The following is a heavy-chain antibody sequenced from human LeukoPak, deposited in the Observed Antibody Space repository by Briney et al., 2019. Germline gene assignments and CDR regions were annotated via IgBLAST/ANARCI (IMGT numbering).Heavy chain of an antibody. Sequence: GGSPRLSCAASGFTFSSYGMHWVRQAPGKGLEWVAVISYDGSNKYYADSVKGRFTISRDNSKNTLYLQMNSLRAEDTAVYYCAKVGEMATTTYYFDYWGQGTLVTVSS. V-gene: IGHV3-30*18. J-gene: IGHJ4*02. D-gene: IGHD5-24*01. CDR2: ISYDGSNK. CDR3: AKVGEMATTTYYFDY. CDR1: GFTFSSYG.